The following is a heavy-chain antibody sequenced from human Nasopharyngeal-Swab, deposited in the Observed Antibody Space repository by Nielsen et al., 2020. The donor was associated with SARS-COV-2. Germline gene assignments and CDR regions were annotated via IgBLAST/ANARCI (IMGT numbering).Heavy chain of an antibody. CDR1: GFTFSDYY. Sequence: GGSLRLSCAASGFTFSDYYMSWIRQAPGKGLEWVSYIDISSSYTNYADSVKGRFTISRDNAKNLLFLQMNSLGAEDTAVYYCAREQLAALGPFSMDVWGQGTTVTVSS. CDR2: IDISSSYT. CDR3: AREQLAALGPFSMDV. J-gene: IGHJ6*02. D-gene: IGHD6-13*01. V-gene: IGHV3-11*05.